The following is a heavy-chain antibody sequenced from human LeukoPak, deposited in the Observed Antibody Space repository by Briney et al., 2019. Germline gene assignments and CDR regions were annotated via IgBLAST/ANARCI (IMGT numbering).Heavy chain of an antibody. J-gene: IGHJ5*02. CDR1: GFTFSSYW. CDR2: IKQDGSEK. CDR3: ARDFPGYCSSTSCPLGP. Sequence: GGSLRLSCAASGFTFSSYWMSWVRQAPGKGLEWVANIKQDGSEKYYVASVKGRFTISRDNAKNSLYLQMNSLRAEDTAVYYCARDFPGYCSSTSCPLGPWGQGTLVTVSS. V-gene: IGHV3-7*01. D-gene: IGHD2-2*03.